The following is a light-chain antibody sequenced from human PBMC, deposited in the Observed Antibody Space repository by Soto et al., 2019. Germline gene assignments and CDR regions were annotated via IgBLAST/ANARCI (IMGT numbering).Light chain of an antibody. J-gene: IGKJ5*01. Sequence: EIVMTQSPATLSVSPGDRATLSCRASQSVSSNLAWYQQKPGQAPRLLIYGASSRATGIPDKFSGSGSGTDFTLTIDGLEPEDFAVYYCQQYGYSPITFGQGTRLEI. V-gene: IGKV3-20*01. CDR3: QQYGYSPIT. CDR1: QSVSSN. CDR2: GAS.